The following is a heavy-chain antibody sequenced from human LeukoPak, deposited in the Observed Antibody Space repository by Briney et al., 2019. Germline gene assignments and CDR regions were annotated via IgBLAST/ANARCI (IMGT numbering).Heavy chain of an antibody. Sequence: GRSLRLSCAGSGFTFGGYGMHWFRQTPGKGLEWVAVIAYDGSRAFYADSVKGRFTISRDNAENSLYVQMTSLRAEDTAVYYCVGGDSREYWGQGTLVTVSS. CDR2: IAYDGSRA. J-gene: IGHJ4*02. D-gene: IGHD3-22*01. CDR3: VGGDSREY. V-gene: IGHV3-33*01. CDR1: GFTFGGYG.